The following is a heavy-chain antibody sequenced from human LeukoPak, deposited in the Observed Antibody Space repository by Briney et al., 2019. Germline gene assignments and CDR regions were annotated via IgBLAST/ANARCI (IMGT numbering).Heavy chain of an antibody. Sequence: GGSLRLSCAASGFTFSSYAMSWVRQAPGKGLEWVSGISGSDSSKLYADSVKGRFTISRDTSKNTLYLQMNSLRAEDTAVYYCAKTRTKVTTGNYFDYWGQGTLVTVSS. CDR3: AKTRTKVTTGNYFDY. CDR2: ISGSDSSK. V-gene: IGHV3-23*01. J-gene: IGHJ4*02. D-gene: IGHD4-17*01. CDR1: GFTFSSYA.